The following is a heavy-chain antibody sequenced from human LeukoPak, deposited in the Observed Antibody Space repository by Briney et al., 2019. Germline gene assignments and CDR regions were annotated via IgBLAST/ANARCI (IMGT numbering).Heavy chain of an antibody. V-gene: IGHV1-69*13. CDR3: ARDTDYGDYAYYFDY. J-gene: IGHJ4*02. CDR1: GGTFRSYA. Sequence: VKVSCKASGGTFRSYAISWVRQAPGQGLEWMGGIIPIFGTANYAQKFQGRVTITADESTSTAYMELSSLRSEDTAVYYCARDTDYGDYAYYFDYWGQGTLVTVSS. CDR2: IIPIFGTA. D-gene: IGHD4-17*01.